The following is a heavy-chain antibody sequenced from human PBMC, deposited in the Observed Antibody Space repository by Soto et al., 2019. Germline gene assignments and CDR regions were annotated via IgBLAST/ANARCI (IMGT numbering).Heavy chain of an antibody. D-gene: IGHD6-13*01. Sequence: PSETLSLTSAVSGGSISSGGYSWSWIRQPPGKGLEWIGYIYHSGSTYYNPSLKSRVTISVDRSKNQFYLKLSSVTAADTAVYYCARGGRTWHLVAPSIWDYWGQGTLVTVSS. J-gene: IGHJ4*01. V-gene: IGHV4-30-2*01. CDR2: IYHSGST. CDR3: ARGGRTWHLVAPSIWDY. CDR1: GGSISSGGYS.